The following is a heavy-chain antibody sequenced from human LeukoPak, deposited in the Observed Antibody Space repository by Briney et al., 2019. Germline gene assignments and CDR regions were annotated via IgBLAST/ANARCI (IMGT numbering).Heavy chain of an antibody. CDR1: GYTFTSYA. CDR2: INTNTGNP. Sequence: GASVKVSCKASGYTFTSYAMNWVRQAPGQGLEWMGWINTNTGNPTYAQGFTGRFVFSLDTSVSTAYLQISSLKAEDTAVYYCARDSSGWYEGYYYMDVWGKGTTVTVSS. V-gene: IGHV7-4-1*02. CDR3: ARDSSGWYEGYYYMDV. J-gene: IGHJ6*03. D-gene: IGHD6-19*01.